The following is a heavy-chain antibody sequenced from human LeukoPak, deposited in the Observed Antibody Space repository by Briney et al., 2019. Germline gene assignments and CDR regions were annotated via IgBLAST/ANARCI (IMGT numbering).Heavy chain of an antibody. Sequence: AGALLIPCCAAAGSTFSSYGRGWVRQPPGKGLEWVSAISGNGYTTYYADFVKGRSTISRDNPKPTLHLQMNSLRAEDTAIYHCAKYAQRYCSGGSCHPFDYWGQGTLVTVSS. CDR1: GSTFSSYG. D-gene: IGHD2-15*01. CDR3: AKYAQRYCSGGSCHPFDY. CDR2: ISGNGYTT. V-gene: IGHV3-23*01. J-gene: IGHJ4*02.